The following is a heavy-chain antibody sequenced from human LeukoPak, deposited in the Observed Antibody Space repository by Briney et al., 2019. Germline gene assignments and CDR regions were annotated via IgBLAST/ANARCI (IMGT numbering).Heavy chain of an antibody. CDR3: ARDTEDIVVVPAAVNWFDP. D-gene: IGHD2-2*01. CDR1: GYTFTSYG. V-gene: IGHV1-18*04. CDR2: IGAYNGNT. J-gene: IGHJ5*02. Sequence: ASVKVSCKASGYTFTSYGISWVRQAPGQGLEWMGWIGAYNGNTNYAQKLQGRVTMTTDTSTSTAYVELRGLRSDDTAVYYCARDTEDIVVVPAAVNWFDPWGQGTLVTVSS.